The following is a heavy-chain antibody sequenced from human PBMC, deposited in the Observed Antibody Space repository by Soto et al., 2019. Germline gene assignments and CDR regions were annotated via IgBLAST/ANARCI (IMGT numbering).Heavy chain of an antibody. D-gene: IGHD4-4*01. CDR2: NSPAGGTT. CDR3: TKGWVAETTLFDF. CDR1: GFTFSTYA. Sequence: GGSLRLSCSASGFTFSTYAMSWVRRAPGKGLEWVSANSPAGGTTFYADSVKGRFTISRDNSKSTLYLEMASLRAEDTALYYCTKGWVAETTLFDFWGQGTLVTVSS. V-gene: IGHV3-23*01. J-gene: IGHJ4*02.